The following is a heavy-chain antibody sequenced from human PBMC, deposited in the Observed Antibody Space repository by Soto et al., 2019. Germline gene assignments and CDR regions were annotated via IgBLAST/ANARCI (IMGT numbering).Heavy chain of an antibody. Sequence: EVQLVESEGGLVQPGGSLRLSCAASGFTFSTYWMTWVRQAPGKGLEWVANINQDGSEKYYVDSVKGRFTISRDNNKNSLFLQMSSLRAEDTALYYCARDKAVGATTGSSFHYWGQGTLVTVSS. CDR1: GFTFSTYW. CDR2: INQDGSEK. CDR3: ARDKAVGATTGSSFHY. J-gene: IGHJ4*02. V-gene: IGHV3-7*01. D-gene: IGHD1-26*01.